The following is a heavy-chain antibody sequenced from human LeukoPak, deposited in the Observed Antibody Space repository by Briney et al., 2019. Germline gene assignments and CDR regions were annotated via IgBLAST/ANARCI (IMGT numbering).Heavy chain of an antibody. J-gene: IGHJ3*02. Sequence: GGSLRLSCAASGFTFSSYEMNWVRQAPGKGLEWVAVISYDGSNKYYADSVKGRFTISRDNSKNTLYLQMNSLRAEDTAVYYCARESGSDDLDAFDIWGQGTMVTVSS. CDR3: ARESGSDDLDAFDI. V-gene: IGHV3-30*04. CDR2: ISYDGSNK. CDR1: GFTFSSYE. D-gene: IGHD1-26*01.